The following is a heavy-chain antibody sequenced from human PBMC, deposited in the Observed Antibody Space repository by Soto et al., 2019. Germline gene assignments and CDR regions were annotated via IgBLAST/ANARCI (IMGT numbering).Heavy chain of an antibody. CDR1: GGTFSSYA. CDR2: IIPIFGTA. J-gene: IGHJ5*02. Sequence: QVQLVQSGAEVKKPGSSVKVSCKASGGTFSSYAISWVRQAPGQGLEWMGGIIPIFGTANYAQKFQGRVTITEDKSTSTAYMELSSLRSEDTAVYYCARDRVGTAMAHNWFDPWGQGTLVTVSS. CDR3: ARDRVGTAMAHNWFDP. D-gene: IGHD5-18*01. V-gene: IGHV1-69*06.